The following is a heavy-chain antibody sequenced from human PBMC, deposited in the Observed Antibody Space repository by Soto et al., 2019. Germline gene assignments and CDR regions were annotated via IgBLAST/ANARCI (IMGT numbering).Heavy chain of an antibody. D-gene: IGHD6-6*01. CDR3: AKSITARPFDY. Sequence: PGGSLRLSCTASGFTFSSYAMSWVRQAPGKGLEWVSAISGSGGNTYYADSVKGRFTISRDNSKNPLYLQMNSLRAEDTAVYYCAKSITARPFDYWAQGALVPVSS. CDR2: ISGSGGNT. V-gene: IGHV3-23*01. CDR1: GFTFSSYA. J-gene: IGHJ4*02.